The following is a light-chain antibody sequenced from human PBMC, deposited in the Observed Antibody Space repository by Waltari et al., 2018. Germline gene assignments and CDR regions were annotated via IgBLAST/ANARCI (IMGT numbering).Light chain of an antibody. CDR3: QQYNNWPQT. CDR1: QSISSN. CDR2: DAS. V-gene: IGKV3-15*01. Sequence: EIVMTQSPATLSVSPGERATLSCRASQSISSNLAWYHHRPGQAPRLLIYDASARATGSPARFSGSGSGKEVTLTISSLQSEDFALYYCQQYNNWPQTFGQGTKVEIE. J-gene: IGKJ1*01.